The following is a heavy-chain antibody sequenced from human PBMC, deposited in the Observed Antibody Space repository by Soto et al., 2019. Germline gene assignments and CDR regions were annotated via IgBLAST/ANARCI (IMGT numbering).Heavy chain of an antibody. CDR1: GFTFSSHS. J-gene: IGHJ4*02. CDR3: ARQIGYYASGSYFDY. V-gene: IGHV3-48*01. D-gene: IGHD3-10*01. Sequence: EVQLVESGGGLVQPGGSLRLSCAASGFTFSSHSMNWVRQAPGKGLEWVSYISSGSNTIYYADSVKGRFTISRDNAKNSLYLQMNSLRAEDTAVYYCARQIGYYASGSYFDYWGQGTLVTVSS. CDR2: ISSGSNTI.